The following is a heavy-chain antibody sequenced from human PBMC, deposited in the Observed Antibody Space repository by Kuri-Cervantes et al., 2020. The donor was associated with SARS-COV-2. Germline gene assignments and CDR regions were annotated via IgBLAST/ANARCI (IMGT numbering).Heavy chain of an antibody. D-gene: IGHD6-13*01. J-gene: IGHJ4*02. Sequence: GGALRLSCAASGFSFSGYAMSWARQAPGKGLERVSAISAGGDTVLYADSVRGRFTISRDNSKNTLYLQTNSLRAEDTAIYYCAKVILNSDSSTLGRFDFWGLGTLVTVSS. CDR1: GFSFSGYA. CDR2: ISAGGDTV. V-gene: IGHV3-23*01. CDR3: AKVILNSDSSTLGRFDF.